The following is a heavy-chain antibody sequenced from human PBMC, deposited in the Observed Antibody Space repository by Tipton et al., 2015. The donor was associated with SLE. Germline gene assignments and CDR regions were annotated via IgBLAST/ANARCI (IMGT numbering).Heavy chain of an antibody. CDR3: ARPRYCSRSNCQTGAFDV. CDR2: IYSSGST. D-gene: IGHD2-15*01. J-gene: IGHJ3*01. Sequence: LRLSCPVSSVSISNTTNYWAWIRQPPGKGLEWIGSIYSSGSTYYNPSLNSRVNISVDTSRNSLSLRLSSVTAADTAVYYCARPRYCSRSNCQTGAFDVWGQGTMVTVSS. V-gene: IGHV4-39*01. CDR1: SVSISNTTNY.